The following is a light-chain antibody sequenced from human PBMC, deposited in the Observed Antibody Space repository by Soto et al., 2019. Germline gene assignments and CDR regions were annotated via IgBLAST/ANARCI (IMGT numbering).Light chain of an antibody. CDR2: EGS. CDR3: SSFSTSSTLYV. CDR1: SSDVGGSDY. V-gene: IGLV2-14*01. Sequence: ALTQPASVSGSPGQSITISCTGTSSDVGGSDYVSWYQQHPGKAPKLMIYEGSKRPSGVSNHFSGSKSGNTASLTISGLQAEDEADYYCSSFSTSSTLYVFGTGTKITVL. J-gene: IGLJ1*01.